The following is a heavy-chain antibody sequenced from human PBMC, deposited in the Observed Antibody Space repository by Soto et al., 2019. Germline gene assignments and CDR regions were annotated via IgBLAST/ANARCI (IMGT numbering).Heavy chain of an antibody. Sequence: EVQLLESGGGLVQPGGSLRLSCAASGFTFSSYDMSWVRQAPGKGLEWVSAISGSGGSTYYADSVKGRFTISRDNSKNPLYLQMNSLRAEDTAVYYCASRSSGWYFDYWGQGTLVTVSS. V-gene: IGHV3-23*01. CDR1: GFTFSSYD. CDR2: ISGSGGST. D-gene: IGHD6-19*01. J-gene: IGHJ4*02. CDR3: ASRSSGWYFDY.